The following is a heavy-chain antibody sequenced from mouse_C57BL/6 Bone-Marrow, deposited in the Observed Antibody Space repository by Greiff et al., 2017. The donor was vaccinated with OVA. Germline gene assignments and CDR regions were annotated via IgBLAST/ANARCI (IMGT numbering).Heavy chain of an antibody. CDR3: ARSGGYYPYYAMDY. V-gene: IGHV1-64*01. J-gene: IGHJ4*01. CDR2: IHPNSGST. Sequence: QVQLQQPGAELVKPGASVKLSCKASGYTFTSYGMHWVKQRPGQGLEWIGMIHPNSGSTNYNEKFKSKATLTVDKSSSTAYMQLSSLTSEDSAVYYCARSGGYYPYYAMDYWGQGTSVTVSS. D-gene: IGHD2-3*01. CDR1: GYTFTSYG.